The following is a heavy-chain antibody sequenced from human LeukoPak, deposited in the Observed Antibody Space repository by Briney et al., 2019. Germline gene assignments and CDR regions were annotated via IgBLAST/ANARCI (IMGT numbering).Heavy chain of an antibody. Sequence: PSETLSLTCAVSGGSISSSNWWSWVRQPPGKGLEWIGEIYHSGSTNCNPSLKSRVTISVDKSKNQFSPKLSSVTAADTAVYYCARGGARPGWFDPWGQGTLVTVSS. V-gene: IGHV4-4*02. CDR1: GGSISSSNW. CDR3: ARGGARPGWFDP. D-gene: IGHD6-6*01. CDR2: IYHSGST. J-gene: IGHJ5*02.